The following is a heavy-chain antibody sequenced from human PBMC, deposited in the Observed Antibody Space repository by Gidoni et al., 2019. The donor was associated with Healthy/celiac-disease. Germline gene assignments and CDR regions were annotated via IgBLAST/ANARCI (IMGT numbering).Heavy chain of an antibody. J-gene: IGHJ1*01. CDR3: ARDGLTYSSSWYHFQH. CDR1: GGTFSSYA. Sequence: QVQLVQSGAEVQKPGSSVKVSCKASGGTFSSYAISWVRQAPGQGLEWMGRIIPILGIANYAQKFQGRVTITADKSTSTAYLELSSLRSEDTAVYYCARDGLTYSSSWYHFQHWGQGTLVTVSS. D-gene: IGHD6-13*01. CDR2: IIPILGIA. V-gene: IGHV1-69*09.